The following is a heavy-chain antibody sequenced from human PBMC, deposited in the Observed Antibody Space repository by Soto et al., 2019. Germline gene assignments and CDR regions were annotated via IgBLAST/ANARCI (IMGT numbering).Heavy chain of an antibody. J-gene: IGHJ4*02. CDR3: ARGLITGSHYSGGWYYYDS. CDR2: INHSGSA. CDR1: GESFSGYI. D-gene: IGHD6-19*01. V-gene: IGHV4-34*01. Sequence: SETLSLTCAVYGESFSGYIWTWIRQTPGKGLQWIGQINHSGSASYNPSLKSRVTISVHTSNSQFSLELSSVTAADTAVYYCARGLITGSHYSGGWYYYDSWGQGNQVTVSS.